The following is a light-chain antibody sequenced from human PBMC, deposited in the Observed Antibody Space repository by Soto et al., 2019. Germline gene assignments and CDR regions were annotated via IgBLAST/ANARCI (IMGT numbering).Light chain of an antibody. CDR3: QQDDNITLT. CDR2: DAS. Sequence: QMNESPGSSSASVGNPVPIISQASQDISNYLNWYQQKPGKAPKLLIYDASNLETGAPSRFSGSGSGTDFTFTISSLQPEDIATYYCQQDDNITLTFGGGCMVEIK. J-gene: IGKJ4*01. V-gene: IGKV1-33*01. CDR1: QDISNY.